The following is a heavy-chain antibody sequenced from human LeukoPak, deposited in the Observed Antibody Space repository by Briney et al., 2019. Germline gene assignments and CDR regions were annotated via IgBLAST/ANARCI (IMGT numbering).Heavy chain of an antibody. CDR1: GFTVSSNY. Sequence: PGGSLRLSCAASGFTVSSNYMSWVRQATGKGLEWVSIIYSGGSTYYADSVRGRFTISRDNSKNTLYLQMNSLRAEDTAVYYCARDFGSSGYYLDYWGQGTLVTVSS. V-gene: IGHV3-53*01. D-gene: IGHD3-22*01. J-gene: IGHJ4*02. CDR2: IYSGGST. CDR3: ARDFGSSGYYLDY.